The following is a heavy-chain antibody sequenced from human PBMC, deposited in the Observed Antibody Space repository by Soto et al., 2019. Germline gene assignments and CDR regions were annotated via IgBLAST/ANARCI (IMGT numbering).Heavy chain of an antibody. CDR3: AKHLHIVVRFSPLFSFYGLDV. J-gene: IGHJ6*02. D-gene: IGHD2-2*01. CDR2: IAASDGAA. CDR1: GFTFSTYA. Sequence: GWSLRLSCVASGFTFSTYAMSWVRQAPGKGLEWVAGIAASDGAAYYADSVKGRFTISRDNSKNTLYLQMNSPRAEDTAVYYCAKHLHIVVRFSPLFSFYGLDVWGQGTAVTVSS. V-gene: IGHV3-23*01.